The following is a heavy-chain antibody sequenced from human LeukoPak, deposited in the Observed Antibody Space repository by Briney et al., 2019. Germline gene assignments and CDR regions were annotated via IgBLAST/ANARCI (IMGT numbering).Heavy chain of an antibody. CDR3: AGGPRQYYYSGSYHY. J-gene: IGHJ4*02. CDR1: GDSVRNDDYY. CDR2: IYSSGNT. Sequence: PLETLSLTCTVSGDSVRNDDYYWNWLRQPPGKGLEWIGYIYSSGNTNDDPSPRSRVTISLATSKNQFALKLTSVTAADTAVYYCAGGPRQYYYSGSYHYWGQGTLVTVSS. D-gene: IGHD3-10*01. V-gene: IGHV4-61*08.